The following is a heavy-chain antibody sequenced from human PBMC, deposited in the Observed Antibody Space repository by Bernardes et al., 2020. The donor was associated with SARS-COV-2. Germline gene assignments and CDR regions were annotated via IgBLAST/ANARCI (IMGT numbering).Heavy chain of an antibody. J-gene: IGHJ2*01. CDR2: IKQDGSEK. Sequence: GGSLRLSCAASGFTFSSYWMSWVRQAPGKGLEWVANIKQDGSEKYYVDSVKGRFTISRDNAKNTLFLQMNSLRADDTALYFCARGGSYYLDLWGRGSLVTVSS. CDR3: ARGGSYYLDL. CDR1: GFTFSSYW. V-gene: IGHV3-7*01.